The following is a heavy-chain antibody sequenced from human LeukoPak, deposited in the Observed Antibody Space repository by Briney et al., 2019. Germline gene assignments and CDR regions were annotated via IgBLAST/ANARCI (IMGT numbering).Heavy chain of an antibody. J-gene: IGHJ3*02. CDR1: GFTFSSYG. V-gene: IGHV3-33*01. CDR2: IWYDGSNK. D-gene: IGHD3-22*01. CDR3: ARTYYYDSTDAFDI. Sequence: GGSLRLSCAASGFTFSSYGMHWVRQAPGKGLERVAVIWYDGSNKYYADSVKGRFTISRDNSKNTLYLQMNSLRAEDTAVYYCARTYYYDSTDAFDIWGQGTMVTVSS.